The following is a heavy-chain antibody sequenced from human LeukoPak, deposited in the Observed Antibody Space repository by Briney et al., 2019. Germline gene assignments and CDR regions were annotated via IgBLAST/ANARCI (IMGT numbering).Heavy chain of an antibody. CDR1: GGTFSSYA. CDR2: IIPIFGTA. CDR3: AREPGRAVAGTEYYYYGMDV. V-gene: IGHV1-69*13. D-gene: IGHD6-19*01. Sequence: SVKVSCKASGGTFSSYAISWVRQAPGQGLEWMGGIIPIFGTANYAQKFQGRVTITADESTSTAYMELSSLRSEDTAVYYCAREPGRAVAGTEYYYYGMDVWGQGTTVTVSS. J-gene: IGHJ6*02.